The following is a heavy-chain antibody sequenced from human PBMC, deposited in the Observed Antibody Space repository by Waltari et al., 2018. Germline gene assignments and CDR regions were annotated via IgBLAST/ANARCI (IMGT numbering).Heavy chain of an antibody. V-gene: IGHV4-31*03. Sequence: QVQLQESGPGLVKPSQPLSLTCTVSGGSISSGGYYWSWIRQHPGKGLEWIGYIYYSGSTDNNPSLKSRVTISVDTSKNQFSLKLSSVTAADTAVYYCARAIVVVPAAMTYYYYYMDVWGKGTTVTVSS. CDR1: GGSISSGGYY. CDR3: ARAIVVVPAAMTYYYYYMDV. D-gene: IGHD2-2*01. CDR2: IYYSGST. J-gene: IGHJ6*03.